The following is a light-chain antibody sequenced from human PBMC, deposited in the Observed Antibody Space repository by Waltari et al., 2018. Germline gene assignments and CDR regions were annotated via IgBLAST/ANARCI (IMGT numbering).Light chain of an antibody. CDR1: QSVSSSY. J-gene: IGKJ2*01. Sequence: EIVLTQSPGTLSLSPGERATLSCRASQSVSSSYLAWYQQNPGQAPRLLIYGASSRATGIPDRCSGSGSGTDFTLTISRLEPEDFAVYYCQQYGRSWNTFGQGTKLEIK. CDR3: QQYGRSWNT. V-gene: IGKV3-20*01. CDR2: GAS.